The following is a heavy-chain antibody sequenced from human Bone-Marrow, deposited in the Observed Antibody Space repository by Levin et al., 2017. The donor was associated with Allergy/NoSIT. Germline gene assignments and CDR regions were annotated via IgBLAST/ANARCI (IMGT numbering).Heavy chain of an antibody. CDR1: GFTFFGYT. D-gene: IGHD2-21*02. CDR3: VRGPGTSAPWVTHPPDY. V-gene: IGHV3-21*01. CDR2: ISSTRSYI. J-gene: IGHJ4*02. Sequence: SGGSLRLSCAASGFTFFGYTMNWIRQAPGKGLEWVASISSTRSYIYYSDSVKGRLTASRDNAKYSVSLQMDSLRVDDTAVYCCVRGPGTSAPWVTHPPDYWGQGTLVTVSS.